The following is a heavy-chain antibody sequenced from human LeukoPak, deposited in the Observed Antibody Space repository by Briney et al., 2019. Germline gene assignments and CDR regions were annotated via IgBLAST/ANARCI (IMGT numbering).Heavy chain of an antibody. D-gene: IGHD4-23*01. CDR3: ASAGGRSGNSFNPYDAFDI. CDR1: EFTFSSYE. CDR2: ISSSSSYI. J-gene: IGHJ3*02. Sequence: GGSLRLSCAASEFTFSSYEMNWVRQAPGKGLECVSSISSSSSYIYYADSVKGRFTISRDNAKNSLYLQMNSLRAEDTAVYYCASAGGRSGNSFNPYDAFDIWGQGTMVTVSS. V-gene: IGHV3-21*01.